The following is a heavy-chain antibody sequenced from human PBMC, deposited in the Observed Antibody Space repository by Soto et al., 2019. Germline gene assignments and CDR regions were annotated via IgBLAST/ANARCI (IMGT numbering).Heavy chain of an antibody. J-gene: IGHJ6*02. D-gene: IGHD4-17*01. CDR2: ISSSSSYI. Sequence: GGSLRLSCAASGFTFSSYSMNWVRQAPGKGLEWVSSISSSSSYIYYADSVKGRFTISRDNAKNSLYLQMNSLRAEDTAVYYCARAYGDYEAGLYYYYYYGMDVWGQGTTVTVSS. V-gene: IGHV3-21*01. CDR1: GFTFSSYS. CDR3: ARAYGDYEAGLYYYYYYGMDV.